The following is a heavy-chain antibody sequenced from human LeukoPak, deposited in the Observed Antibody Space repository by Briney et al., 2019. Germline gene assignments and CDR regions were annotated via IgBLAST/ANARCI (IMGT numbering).Heavy chain of an antibody. CDR3: AGPLLTYYSDSSAYS. CDR1: GGSISSSNYY. Sequence: SETLSLTCSVSGGSISSSNYYRGWIRQPPGKGLEWIGIIYYSGSTYYNPSLKSRVTISIDTSKNQFSLKLSSVTAADTAVYYCAGPLLTYYSDSSAYSWGQGTLVTVSS. D-gene: IGHD3-22*01. V-gene: IGHV4-39*01. J-gene: IGHJ4*02. CDR2: IYYSGST.